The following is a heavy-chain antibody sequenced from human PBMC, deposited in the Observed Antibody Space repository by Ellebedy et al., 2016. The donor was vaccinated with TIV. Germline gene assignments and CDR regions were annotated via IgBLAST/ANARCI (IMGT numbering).Heavy chain of an antibody. J-gene: IGHJ6*03. CDR2: TYYRSKWYN. D-gene: IGHD2-2*01. CDR3: AGYIVVVPAAKNHYYYYYMDV. Sequence: SQTLSLTXXISGDSVSSNSAAWNWIRQSPSRGLEWLGRTYYRSKWYNDYAVSVKSRITINPDTSKNQFSLKLSSVTAADTAVYYCAGYIVVVPAAKNHYYYYYMDVWGKGTTVTVSS. V-gene: IGHV6-1*01. CDR1: GDSVSSNSAA.